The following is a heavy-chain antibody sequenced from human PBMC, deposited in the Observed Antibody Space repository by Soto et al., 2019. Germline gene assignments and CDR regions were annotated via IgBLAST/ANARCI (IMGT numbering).Heavy chain of an antibody. CDR3: ARVVVSGTVTTDYYYYGMDV. J-gene: IGHJ6*02. V-gene: IGHV1-69*13. CDR1: GGTFSSYA. D-gene: IGHD4-4*01. Sequence: SVKVSCKASGGTFSSYAISWVRQAPGQGLEWMGGIIPIFGSANYAQKFQGRVTITADESTSTAYMELSSLRSEDTAVYYCARVVVSGTVTTDYYYYGMDVWGQGTTVTVSS. CDR2: IIPIFGSA.